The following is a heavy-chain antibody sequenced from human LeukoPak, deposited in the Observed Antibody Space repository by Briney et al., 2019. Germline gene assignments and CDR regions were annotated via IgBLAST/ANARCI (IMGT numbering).Heavy chain of an antibody. CDR3: ARYSNTWPYWYFDL. D-gene: IGHD6-13*01. V-gene: IGHV4-34*01. CDR2: INHSGST. CDR1: GGSFSGYY. Sequence: SETLSLTCAVYGGSFSGYYWSWIRQPPGKGLEWIGEINHSGSTNYNPSLKSRVTISVDTSKNQLSLKLRSVTAADTAVYYCARYSNTWPYWYFDLWGRGILVTVSS. J-gene: IGHJ2*01.